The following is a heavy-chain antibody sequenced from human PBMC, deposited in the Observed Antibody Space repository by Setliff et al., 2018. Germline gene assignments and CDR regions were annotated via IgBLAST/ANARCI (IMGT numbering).Heavy chain of an antibody. CDR2: INRRGST. V-gene: IGHV4-61*09. D-gene: IGHD6-19*01. CDR1: GGSVNSGYDN. CDR3: ARASSGRYSAYYYYMDV. J-gene: IGHJ6*03. Sequence: PSETLSLTCAVSGGSVNSGYDNWNWLRQPAGKGLEWIGHINRRGSTNFSPSLKSRVTISLDTSKNQFSLNLTSVPAAHPAVYYCARASSGRYSAYYYYMDVWAKGTPVTVSS.